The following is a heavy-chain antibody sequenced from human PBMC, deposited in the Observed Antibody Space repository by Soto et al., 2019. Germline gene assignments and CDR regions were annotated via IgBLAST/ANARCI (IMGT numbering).Heavy chain of an antibody. Sequence: EVQLVESGGDLVQPGRSLRLSCTASGVTFSNYWMHWVRQAPGKGLAWVSSINCDGSTTNYADSVKGRFTISRDNAKNTMYLQLTSLRDEDTAVYFCVGGDYAAAGTFYLTAHWGPGTLVTVSS. CDR3: VGGDYAAAGTFYLTAH. V-gene: IGHV3-74*01. CDR2: INCDGSTT. D-gene: IGHD3-16*01. J-gene: IGHJ4*02. CDR1: GVTFSNYW.